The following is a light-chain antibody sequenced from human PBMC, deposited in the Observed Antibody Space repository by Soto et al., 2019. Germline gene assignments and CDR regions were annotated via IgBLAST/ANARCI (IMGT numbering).Light chain of an antibody. CDR3: SSYTRSTSVA. J-gene: IGLJ2*01. CDR2: AVS. CDR1: SSDVGGYNY. V-gene: IGLV2-14*03. Sequence: QSALTQPASVSGSPGQSITISCTGTSSDVGGYNYVSWYQHHPGKAPKLIIYAVSNRPSGVSHRFSGSKSGNTASLAISGLKAEDEAEYYCSSYTRSTSVAFGGGTKVTVL.